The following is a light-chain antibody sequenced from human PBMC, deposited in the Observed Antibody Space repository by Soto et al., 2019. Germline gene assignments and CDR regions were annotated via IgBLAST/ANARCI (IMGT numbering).Light chain of an antibody. V-gene: IGKV3-20*01. CDR3: QHYDNSPVA. Sequence: EIVLTQSPGTLSLSPGERATLSCRASQSISSSHLAWYQQRPGQAPRLLIYGASSRAIGIPDRFSGSGSGTHFTLTIRRLEPEDFALYHCQHYDNSPVAFGGGTKVEIK. CDR1: QSISSSH. CDR2: GAS. J-gene: IGKJ4*01.